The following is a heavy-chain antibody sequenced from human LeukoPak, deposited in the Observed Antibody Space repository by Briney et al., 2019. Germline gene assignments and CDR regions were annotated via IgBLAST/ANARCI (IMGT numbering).Heavy chain of an antibody. CDR2: INHSGST. Sequence: SSETLSLTCAVYGGSFSGYYWSWIRQPPGKGLEWIGEINHSGSTNYNPSLKSRVTISVDTSKNQYSLKLSSVTAADAAVYYCARGARRVVVVAATRSGGWFDPWGQGTLVTVSS. V-gene: IGHV4-34*01. D-gene: IGHD2-15*01. CDR1: GGSFSGYY. J-gene: IGHJ5*02. CDR3: ARGARRVVVVAATRSGGWFDP.